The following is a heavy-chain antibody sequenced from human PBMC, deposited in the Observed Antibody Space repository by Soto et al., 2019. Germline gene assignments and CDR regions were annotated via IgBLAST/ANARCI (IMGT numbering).Heavy chain of an antibody. CDR1: GGSISSYY. D-gene: IGHD3-3*01. J-gene: IGHJ6*03. Sequence: SETLSLTCTVSGGSISSYYWSWIRQPPGKGFELIGYIYYSGSTNYIPSLKSRVTISVDTSKNQFSLKLSSVTAADTAVYYCARRYDFWSGYLYYYYMDVWGKGTTVTVSS. CDR3: ARRYDFWSGYLYYYYMDV. CDR2: IYYSGST. V-gene: IGHV4-59*08.